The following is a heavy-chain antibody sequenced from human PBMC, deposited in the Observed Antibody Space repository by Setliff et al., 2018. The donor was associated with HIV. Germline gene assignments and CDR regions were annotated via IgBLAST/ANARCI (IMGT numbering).Heavy chain of an antibody. CDR2: INHSGDA. CDR3: ARGRFTVLRKDYFDY. CDR1: GRLFSGYY. J-gene: IGHJ4*02. V-gene: IGHV4-34*01. D-gene: IGHD4-17*01. Sequence: PSETLSLTCAVYGRLFSGYYWSWFRQSPGKRLEWIGEINHSGDAYYSRSLKSRATLLVDTSKNQFSLKLESMTAADTALYFCARGRFTVLRKDYFDYWSQGMAVTVSS.